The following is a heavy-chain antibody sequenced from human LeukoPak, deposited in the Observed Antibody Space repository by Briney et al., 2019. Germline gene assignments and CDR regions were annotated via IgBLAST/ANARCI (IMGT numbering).Heavy chain of an antibody. CDR2: IQQDGSDQSGSEK. V-gene: IGHV3-7*01. CDR3: ARDPWVGTWAAFDY. Sequence: GGSLRLSCAASGFIFNRYAMSWVRQAPGKGLECVAKIQQDGSDQSGSEKNYVDSVKGRFTISRDNAKNSLFLEMNSLRVEDTAVYYCARDPWVGTWAAFDYWGQGTLVTVSS. D-gene: IGHD2-21*02. CDR1: GFIFNRYA. J-gene: IGHJ4*02.